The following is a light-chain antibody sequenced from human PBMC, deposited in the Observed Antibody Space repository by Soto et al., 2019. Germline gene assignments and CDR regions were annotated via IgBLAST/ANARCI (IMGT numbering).Light chain of an antibody. CDR1: DIRTRS. CDR2: DDS. Sequence: SYELTQPPSLSVAPGQTATITCGGDDIRTRSVHWYQQKPGQAPVLVVYDDSDSVIPERFSGSNSGNTATLTIGRAEAGDEADDYCQVWDFVTDHAVFGGGTKLTVL. J-gene: IGLJ2*01. CDR3: QVWDFVTDHAV. V-gene: IGLV3-21*02.